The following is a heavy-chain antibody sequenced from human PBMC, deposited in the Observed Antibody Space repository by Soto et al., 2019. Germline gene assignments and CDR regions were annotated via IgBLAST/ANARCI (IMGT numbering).Heavy chain of an antibody. J-gene: IGHJ4*02. CDR3: ARGNYLWFGEFSFDY. CDR1: GYTFTSYA. Sequence: ASVKVSCKASGYTFTSYAMHWVRQAPGQRLEWMGWINACNGNTKYSQKFQGRVTITRDTSASTAYMELSSLRSEDTAVYYCARGNYLWFGEFSFDYWGQGTLVTVSS. CDR2: INACNGNT. V-gene: IGHV1-3*01. D-gene: IGHD3-10*01.